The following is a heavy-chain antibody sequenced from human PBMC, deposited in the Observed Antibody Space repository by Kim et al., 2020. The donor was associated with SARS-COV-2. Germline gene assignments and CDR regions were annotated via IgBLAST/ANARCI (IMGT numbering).Heavy chain of an antibody. CDR3: ARDQGHILTGILGAFDN. D-gene: IGHD3-9*01. Sequence: SETLSLTCTVSGGSISSGGYYWSWIRQHPGKGLEWIGYIYYTGTTYYNPSLKSRVTISVDTSKNQFSLKLSSVTAADTAVYYCARDQGHILTGILGAFDNWGQGTMVTVSS. CDR2: IYYTGTT. V-gene: IGHV4-31*03. CDR1: GGSISSGGYY. J-gene: IGHJ3*02.